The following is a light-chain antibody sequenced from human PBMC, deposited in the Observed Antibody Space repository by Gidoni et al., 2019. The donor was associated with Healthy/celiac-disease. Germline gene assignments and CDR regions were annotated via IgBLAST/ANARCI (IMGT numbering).Light chain of an antibody. V-gene: IGKV1-27*01. CDR2: AAS. Sequence: DIQMTQSPSSLSASVGDRVTITCRASQGISNYLAWYQQKPGKVPKLLIYAASTLQSGVPSRFSGSGSGTDFTLTISSLQPEDVAPYYCQKYNSAWTFGQXTKVEIK. CDR1: QGISNY. J-gene: IGKJ1*01. CDR3: QKYNSAWT.